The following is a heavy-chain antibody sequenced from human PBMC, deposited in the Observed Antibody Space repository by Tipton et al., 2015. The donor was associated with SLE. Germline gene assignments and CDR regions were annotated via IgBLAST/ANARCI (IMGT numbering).Heavy chain of an antibody. V-gene: IGHV4-4*08. CDR1: GVSVTNYY. Sequence: TLSLTCTVSGVSVTNYYWSWIRQPPGKRLEWIGFIQGRENTNYNPSLESRVTISVDTSKNQFSLNVSSVTAADTAVYYCAREGQSSTWYSDSMNYYYYMDVWGKGTTVTVSS. CDR2: IQGRENT. CDR3: AREGQSSTWYSDSMNYYYYMDV. J-gene: IGHJ6*03. D-gene: IGHD6-13*01.